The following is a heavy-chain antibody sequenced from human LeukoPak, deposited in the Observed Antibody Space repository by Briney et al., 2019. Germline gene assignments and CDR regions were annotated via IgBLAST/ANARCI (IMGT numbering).Heavy chain of an antibody. CDR3: ARALFPIPVARTFDY. J-gene: IGHJ4*02. Sequence: SETLSLTCTVSGYSISSGYYWGWIRQPPGKGLEWIGSIYHSGSTYYNPSLKSRVTISVDTSKNQFSLKLSSVTAADTAVYYCARALFPIPVARTFDYRGQGAVTMVSS. D-gene: IGHD6-19*01. CDR2: IYHSGST. CDR1: GYSISSGYY. V-gene: IGHV4-38-2*02.